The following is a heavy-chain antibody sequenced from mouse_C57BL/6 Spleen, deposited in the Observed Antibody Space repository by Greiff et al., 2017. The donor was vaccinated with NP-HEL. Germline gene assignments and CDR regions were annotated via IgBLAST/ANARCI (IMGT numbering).Heavy chain of an antibody. CDR2: IYPGDGDT. Sequence: VKLVESGPELVKPGASVKISCKASGYAFSSSWMNWVKQRPGKGLEWIGRIYPGDGDTNYNGKFKGKATLTADKSSSTAYMQLSSLTSEDSAVYFCASGYYGSSYLDYWGQGTTLTVSS. V-gene: IGHV1-82*01. D-gene: IGHD1-1*01. J-gene: IGHJ2*01. CDR1: GYAFSSSW. CDR3: ASGYYGSSYLDY.